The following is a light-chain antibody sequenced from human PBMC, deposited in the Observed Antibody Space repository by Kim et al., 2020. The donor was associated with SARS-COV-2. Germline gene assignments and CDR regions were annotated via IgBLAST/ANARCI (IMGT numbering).Light chain of an antibody. CDR3: EQYGSSPWT. J-gene: IGKJ1*01. Sequence: GERAALAGKHNQGVSSSYLAWYQQRLGQAPGLLMYGASNRATGIPDRFSGSGSGTDFTLTISRLEPEDFAVYYCEQYGSSPWTFGQGTKVDIK. CDR1: QGVSSSY. V-gene: IGKV3-20*01. CDR2: GAS.